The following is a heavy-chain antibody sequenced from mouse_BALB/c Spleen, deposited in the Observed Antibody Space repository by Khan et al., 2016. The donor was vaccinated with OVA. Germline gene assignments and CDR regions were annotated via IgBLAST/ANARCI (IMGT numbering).Heavy chain of an antibody. Sequence: EVMLVESGGDLVKPGGSPKLSCAASGFTFSTYGMSWVRQAPDKRLEWVATVSTGGSYTYYPDSVKGRFTISRDNAKNTLYLQMSGLRSEDTAMFYCTRLAYYYDSEGFAYWGQGTLVTVSA. CDR2: VSTGGSYT. CDR3: TRLAYYYDSEGFAY. J-gene: IGHJ3*01. V-gene: IGHV5-6*02. CDR1: GFTFSTYG. D-gene: IGHD1-1*01.